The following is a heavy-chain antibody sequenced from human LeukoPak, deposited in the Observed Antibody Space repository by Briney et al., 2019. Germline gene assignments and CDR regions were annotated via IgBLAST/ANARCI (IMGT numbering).Heavy chain of an antibody. CDR3: ARVGRYSGSYLPPIEDV. Sequence: ASVKVSCKASGYTFTSFGISWVRQAPGQGLEWMGGIIPIFGTANYAQKFQGRVTITADESTSTAYMELSSLRSEDTAVYYCARVGRYSGSYLPPIEDVWGQGTTVTVSS. CDR2: IIPIFGTA. D-gene: IGHD1-26*01. V-gene: IGHV1-69*13. J-gene: IGHJ6*02. CDR1: GYTFTSFG.